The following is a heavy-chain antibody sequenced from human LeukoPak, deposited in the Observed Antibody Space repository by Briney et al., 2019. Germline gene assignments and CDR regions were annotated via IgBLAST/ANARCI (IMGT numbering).Heavy chain of an antibody. CDR3: AREVVGANDAPFDY. V-gene: IGHV1-69*04. CDR1: GGTFSSYT. Sequence: ASVKVSCKASGGTFSSYTISWVRQAPGQGLEWMGRIIPILGIANYAQKFQGRVTITADKSTSTAYMELSSLRSEDTAVYYCAREVVGANDAPFDYCGQGTLVTVSS. D-gene: IGHD1-26*01. J-gene: IGHJ4*02. CDR2: IIPILGIA.